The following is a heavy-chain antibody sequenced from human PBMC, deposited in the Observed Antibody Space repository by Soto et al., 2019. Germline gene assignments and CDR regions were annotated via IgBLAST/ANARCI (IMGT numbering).Heavy chain of an antibody. D-gene: IGHD3-10*01. CDR2: ISGSGGST. J-gene: IGHJ4*02. Sequence: PGGSLRLSCAASGFTFSSYAMSWVRQAPGKGLEWVSAISGSGGSTYYADSVKGRFTISRDNSKNTLYLQMNSLRAEDTAVYYCATSPAYYYGSGSHYWGQGTLVTVS. CDR3: ATSPAYYYGSGSHY. V-gene: IGHV3-23*01. CDR1: GFTFSSYA.